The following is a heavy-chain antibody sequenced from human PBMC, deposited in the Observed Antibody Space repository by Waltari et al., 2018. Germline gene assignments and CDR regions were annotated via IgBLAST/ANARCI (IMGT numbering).Heavy chain of an antibody. D-gene: IGHD4-4*01. CDR1: GGSISSVAYY. CDR2: IYRSGSG. J-gene: IGHJ4*02. CDR3: ARRGRNAVTYFVDY. Sequence: QLQLQESGPGLVKPSQTLSLICTVSGGSISSVAYYWSWIRQHPGKGLEWIGYIYRSGSGHDKPSLKRGVTISVDTSKNQFTLKRSSVTAADTAVYYWARRGRNAVTYFVDYGGQGTRGTVAS. V-gene: IGHV4-30-4*08.